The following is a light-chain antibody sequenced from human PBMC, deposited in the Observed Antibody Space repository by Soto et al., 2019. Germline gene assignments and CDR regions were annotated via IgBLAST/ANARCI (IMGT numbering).Light chain of an antibody. Sequence: QPVLTQPPSVSGAPGQRVTISCTGSSSNIGANFDGHWYQQLPGTAPTLLLYRNSKRPSGVPDRFSGSLSGTSASLAITGLQPEDEADYYCQSYDSSLGVVFGGGTKLTVL. CDR3: QSYDSSLGVV. CDR1: SSNIGANFD. CDR2: RNS. J-gene: IGLJ2*01. V-gene: IGLV1-40*01.